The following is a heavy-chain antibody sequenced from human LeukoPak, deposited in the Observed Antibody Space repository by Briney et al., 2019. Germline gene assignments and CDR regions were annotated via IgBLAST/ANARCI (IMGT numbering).Heavy chain of an antibody. CDR3: ARRSNSGYEYFDY. CDR1: GYTFTGYY. D-gene: IGHD5-12*01. V-gene: IGHV1-2*02. J-gene: IGHJ4*02. CDR2: INPNSGGT. Sequence: ASVKVSCKASGYTFTGYYMHWVRQAPGQGLEWMGWINPNSGGTNYAQKFQGRVTMTRDTSISTAHMELSRLRSDDTAMYYCARRSNSGYEYFDYWGQGTLVTVSS.